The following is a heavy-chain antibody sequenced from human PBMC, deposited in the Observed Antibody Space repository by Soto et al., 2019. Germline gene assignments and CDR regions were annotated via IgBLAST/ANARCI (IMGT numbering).Heavy chain of an antibody. Sequence: QVQLAQSGAEVKKPGASVKVSCQASGYTFTKHYMHWVRQAPGQGLEWMGVINPGNASPRNAQTFQGRVTVTSDTTTSPVCMELTSLTSDDTAVYYCARGSSSGSGGTGALNVWGQGTMVTVSS. V-gene: IGHV1-46*01. J-gene: IGHJ3*01. D-gene: IGHD3-10*01. CDR3: ARGSSSGSGGTGALNV. CDR2: INPGNASP. CDR1: GYTFTKHY.